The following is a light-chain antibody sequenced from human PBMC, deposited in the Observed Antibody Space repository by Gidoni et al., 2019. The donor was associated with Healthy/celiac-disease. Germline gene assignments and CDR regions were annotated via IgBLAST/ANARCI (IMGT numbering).Light chain of an antibody. V-gene: IGKV3-20*01. CDR3: QQYGSSPPRIT. J-gene: IGKJ3*01. CDR2: GAS. CDR1: QSVSSSY. Sequence: EIVLTQSPGTLSLPPGERATLSCRASQSVSSSYLAWYQQKPGQAPRLLIYGASSRATGIPDRFSGSGSGTDFTLTISRLEPEDFAVYYCQQYGSSPPRITFGPXTKVDIK.